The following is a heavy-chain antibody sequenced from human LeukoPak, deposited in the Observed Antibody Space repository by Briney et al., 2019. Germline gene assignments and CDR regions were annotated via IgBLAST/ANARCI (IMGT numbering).Heavy chain of an antibody. CDR3: ARHSGDYGGPPFEY. CDR1: GGSFSGYY. CDR2: INHSGST. J-gene: IGHJ4*02. D-gene: IGHD4-23*01. Sequence: SETLSLTCAVYGGSFSGYYWSWIRQPPGKGLEWIGEINHSGSTNYNPSLKSRVTISVDTSKNQFSLKLSSVTAADTAVYYCARHSGDYGGPPFEYWGQGTLVTVSS. V-gene: IGHV4-34*01.